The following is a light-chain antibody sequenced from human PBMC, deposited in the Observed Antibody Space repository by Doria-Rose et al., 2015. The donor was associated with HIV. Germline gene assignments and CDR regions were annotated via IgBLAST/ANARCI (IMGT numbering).Light chain of an antibody. CDR2: DGS. J-gene: IGKJ1*01. Sequence: EIVMTQSPGTLSLSPEEGATLSCGASQSFSSTYLAWYQQKPGQAPSLLIYDGSTRATGIPDRFSASGSGTDFTLTINRLEPEDFALYYCHQYGTSLTFGQGTKVEI. V-gene: IGKV3-20*01. CDR1: QSFSSTY. CDR3: HQYGTSLT.